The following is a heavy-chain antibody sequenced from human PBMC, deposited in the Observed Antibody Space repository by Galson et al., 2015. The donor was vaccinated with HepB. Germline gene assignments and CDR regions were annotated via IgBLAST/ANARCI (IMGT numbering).Heavy chain of an antibody. V-gene: IGHV3-9*01. CDR2: ISWNSDFK. Sequence: SPRLSCAASGFTFEDYAMHWVRQVPGKGPEWVSGISWNSDFKGYADSVRGRFTISRDNAKYSLYLQMNSLRAEDTALYYCAQDLTYYYGSGSYFVGMDVWGQGTTVTVSS. CDR1: GFTFEDYA. J-gene: IGHJ6*02. CDR3: AQDLTYYYGSGSYFVGMDV. D-gene: IGHD3-10*01.